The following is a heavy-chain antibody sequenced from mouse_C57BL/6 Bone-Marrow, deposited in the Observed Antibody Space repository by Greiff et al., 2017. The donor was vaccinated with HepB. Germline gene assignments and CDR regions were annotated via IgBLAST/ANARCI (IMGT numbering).Heavy chain of an antibody. CDR2: IYPGNSDT. J-gene: IGHJ2*01. CDR1: GYTFTSYW. CDR3: TRVYSCGSSYGPDF. V-gene: IGHV1-5*01. Sequence: VQLQQSGTVLARPGASVKMSCKTSGYTFTSYWMHWVNQRPGQGLEWIGAIYPGNSDTSYNQKFKGKAKLTAFTSANTAYMELSSLTNEDSAVYYCTRVYSCGSSYGPDFWGKGTTLTVSS. D-gene: IGHD1-1*01.